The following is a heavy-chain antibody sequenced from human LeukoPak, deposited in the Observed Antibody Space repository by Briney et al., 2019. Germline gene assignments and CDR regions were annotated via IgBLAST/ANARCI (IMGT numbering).Heavy chain of an antibody. V-gene: IGHV4-59*11. CDR3: ARTQMYFDILTGHHKYFDY. CDR1: GDSITNHY. D-gene: IGHD3-9*01. CDR2: LFHTGNT. J-gene: IGHJ4*02. Sequence: NPSETLSLTCTVSGDSITNHYWNWIRQPPGKGLEWIGNLFHTGNTDYNPSLKSRVTMSIQTSKNQFSLKLSSVTAADTAVYYCARTQMYFDILTGHHKYFDYWGQGILVTVSS.